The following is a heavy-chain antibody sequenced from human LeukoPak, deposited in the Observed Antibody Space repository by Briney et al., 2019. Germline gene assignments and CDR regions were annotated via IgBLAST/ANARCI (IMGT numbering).Heavy chain of an antibody. CDR2: INPNSGGT. V-gene: IGHV1-2*02. CDR3: ARVIVATD. D-gene: IGHD5-12*01. Sequence: GASVKVSCKASGYTFTGYYIHWERQAPGQGLEWMGWINPNSGGTNYAQKFQGRVTMTRDTSISTAFMELSRLRSDDTAVYYCARVIVATDWGQGTLVTVSS. J-gene: IGHJ4*02. CDR1: GYTFTGYY.